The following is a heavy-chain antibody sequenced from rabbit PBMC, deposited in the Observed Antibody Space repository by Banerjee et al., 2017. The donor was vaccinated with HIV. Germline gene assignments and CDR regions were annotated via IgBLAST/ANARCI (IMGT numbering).Heavy chain of an antibody. CDR3: ARDYPTYADYGYGLDL. CDR1: GFSFSSSYY. D-gene: IGHD6-1*01. V-gene: IGHV1S45*01. Sequence: QEQLVESGGGLVQPGASLTLTCTASGFSFSSSYYMCWVRQAPGKGLEWIGTINTGSSGNTYYASWAKGRFTISKTSSTTVTLQMTSLTAADTATYFCARDYPTYADYGYGLDLWGPGTLVTVS. CDR2: INTGSSGNT. J-gene: IGHJ3*01.